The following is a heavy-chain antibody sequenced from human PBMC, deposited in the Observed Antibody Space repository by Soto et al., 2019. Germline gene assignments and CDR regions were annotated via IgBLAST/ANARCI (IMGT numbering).Heavy chain of an antibody. J-gene: IGHJ6*02. CDR3: AREGFGMDV. CDR2: VSAYNGKT. CDR1: GYTFDKYG. Sequence: ASGKVSCKASGYTFDKYGVTWVRQAPGQGLEWMAWVSAYNGKTNFAQKFQGWVTMTRDTSISTAYMELSRLRSDDTAVYYCAREGFGMDVWGQGTTVTVSS. V-gene: IGHV1-18*01.